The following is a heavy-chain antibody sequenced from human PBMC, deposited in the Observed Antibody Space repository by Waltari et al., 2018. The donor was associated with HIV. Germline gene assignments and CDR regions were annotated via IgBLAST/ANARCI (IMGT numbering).Heavy chain of an antibody. CDR3: ASEAAVSAGPLDS. J-gene: IGHJ4*02. V-gene: IGHV3-23*05. Sequence: EVHLAESGGGLVQPGESRRISWAVSGLRGATRALTWVRQAPGKGLQWVSSIGTSDNSTYYLDSVRGRFLISRDDSQTTVSLQMDRLTTNDTAVYYCASEAAVSAGPLDSWGQGIAVIVSS. CDR2: IGTSDNST. CDR1: GLRGATRA. D-gene: IGHD6-19*01.